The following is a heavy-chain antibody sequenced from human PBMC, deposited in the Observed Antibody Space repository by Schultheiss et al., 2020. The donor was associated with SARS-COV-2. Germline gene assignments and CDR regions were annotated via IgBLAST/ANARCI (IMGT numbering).Heavy chain of an antibody. CDR1: GFTFSSYD. CDR2: IGTAGDT. CDR3: ARAGYYYGSGSFHYYYMDV. Sequence: GGSLRLSCAASGFTFSSYDMHWVRQATGKGLEWVSAIGTAGDTYYPGSVKGRFTISRDNSKNTLYLQMNSLRAEDTAVYYCARAGYYYGSGSFHYYYMDVWGKGTTVTVSS. J-gene: IGHJ6*03. D-gene: IGHD3-10*01. V-gene: IGHV3-13*01.